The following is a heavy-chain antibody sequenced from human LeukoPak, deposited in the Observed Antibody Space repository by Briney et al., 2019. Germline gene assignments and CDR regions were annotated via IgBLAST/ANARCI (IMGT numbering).Heavy chain of an antibody. CDR1: GFTFNNYA. D-gene: IGHD1-7*01. CDR2: IKKDGSNK. J-gene: IGHJ2*01. Sequence: PGGSLRLSCAASGFTFNNYAMSWVRQAPGKGLEWVANIKKDGSNKYYVESLKGRFAISRDNANNSLYLQMDSLRAEDTAVYYCAREVTGTSSWYFDLWGRGTLVTVSS. V-gene: IGHV3-7*01. CDR3: AREVTGTSSWYFDL.